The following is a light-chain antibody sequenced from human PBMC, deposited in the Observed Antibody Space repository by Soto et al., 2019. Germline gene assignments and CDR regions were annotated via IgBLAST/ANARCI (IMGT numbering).Light chain of an antibody. Sequence: DIQMTQSPSSLSSSVGYRFTITCRASQSISSYLNWYQQKPGKVPKLLIYAASSLQSGVPSRFSGSGSGTDFTLTISSLQPEDFATYYCQQSYSTLITFGQGTRLE. CDR3: QQSYSTLIT. CDR2: AAS. J-gene: IGKJ5*01. CDR1: QSISSY. V-gene: IGKV1-39*01.